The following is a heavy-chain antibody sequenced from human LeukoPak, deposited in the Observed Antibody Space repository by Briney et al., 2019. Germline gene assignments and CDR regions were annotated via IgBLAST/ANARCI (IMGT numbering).Heavy chain of an antibody. D-gene: IGHD6-19*01. CDR2: IYSGGST. Sequence: PGGSLRLSCAASGFTVSSNYMSWVRQAPGKRLEWASVIYSGGSTYYADSVKGRFTISRDNSKNTLYLQMNSLRAEDTAVYYCARAISSGWSSDYWGQGTLVTVSS. CDR3: ARAISSGWSSDY. V-gene: IGHV3-66*02. CDR1: GFTVSSNY. J-gene: IGHJ4*02.